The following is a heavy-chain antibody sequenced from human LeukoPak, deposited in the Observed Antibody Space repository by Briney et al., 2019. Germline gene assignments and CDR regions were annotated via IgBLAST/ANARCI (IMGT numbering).Heavy chain of an antibody. CDR3: ARGGLGGITAYSNYLFDY. J-gene: IGHJ4*02. Sequence: SETLSLTCTVSGGSISNLYWSWIRQPPGEGLEWIGYIYYSGSTNYNPSLKGRVTISIDKSQNQVSLHLTSVTAADTAVYYCARGGLGGITAYSNYLFDYWGRGTLVTVSS. CDR1: GGSISNLY. CDR2: IYYSGST. D-gene: IGHD4-11*01. V-gene: IGHV4-59*08.